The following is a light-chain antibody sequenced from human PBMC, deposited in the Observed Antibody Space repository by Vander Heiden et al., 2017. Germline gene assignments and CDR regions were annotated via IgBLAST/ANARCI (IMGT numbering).Light chain of an antibody. CDR1: QSITNY. CDR3: QQSHNKPFT. V-gene: IGKV1-39*01. CDR2: TAS. J-gene: IGKJ2*01. Sequence: IQMTQSPSSLSASVGDRVTITCRASQSITNYVHWYQQRPGKAPKLLIYTASNVLSGVPSRFSGGGSGTDFTLTISSLQPEDFATYFCQQSHNKPFTFGQGTKLDIK.